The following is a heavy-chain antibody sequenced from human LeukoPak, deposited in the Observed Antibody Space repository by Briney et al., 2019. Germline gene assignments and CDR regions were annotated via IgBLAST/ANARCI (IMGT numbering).Heavy chain of an antibody. D-gene: IGHD1-26*01. CDR3: ARVIVAARRGFGP. J-gene: IGHJ5*02. CDR1: GGSISSGGYY. V-gene: IGHV4-31*03. CDR2: IYYSGST. Sequence: SQTLSLTCTVSGGSISSGGYYWSWIRQHPGKGLEWIGYIYYSGSTYYNPSLKSRVTISVDTSKNQFSLKLSSVTAADTAVYYCARVIVAARRGFGPWGQGTLVTVSS.